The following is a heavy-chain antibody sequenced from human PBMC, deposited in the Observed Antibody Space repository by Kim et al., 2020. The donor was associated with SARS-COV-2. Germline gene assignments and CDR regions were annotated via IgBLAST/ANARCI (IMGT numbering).Heavy chain of an antibody. CDR3: ASTRMGTYYYGSGSYWVFDY. CDR1: GGSISSYY. Sequence: SETLSLTCTVSGGSISSYYWSWIRQPPGKGLEWVGYIYYSGSSNYNPSLKSRVTISVDTSKNKFSLKLSSVTAADTAVYYCASTRMGTYYYGSGSYWVFDYWGQGTLVTVSS. CDR2: IYYSGSS. V-gene: IGHV4-59*13. D-gene: IGHD3-10*01. J-gene: IGHJ4*02.